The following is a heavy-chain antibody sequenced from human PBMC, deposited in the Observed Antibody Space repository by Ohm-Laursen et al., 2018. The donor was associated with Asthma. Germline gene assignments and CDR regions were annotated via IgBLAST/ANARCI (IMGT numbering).Heavy chain of an antibody. V-gene: IGHV3-9*01. CDR3: AKDRGVSVVVAATIDY. CDR2: ISDNSGSI. Sequence: SLRLSCTASGFTFDESAMHWVRQAPGKGLEWVSGISDNSGSIVYGDSVKGRFTISRDNSKNTLYLQMNSLRAEDTAVYYCAKDRGVSVVVAATIDYWGQGTLVTVSS. CDR1: GFTFDESA. J-gene: IGHJ4*02. D-gene: IGHD2-15*01.